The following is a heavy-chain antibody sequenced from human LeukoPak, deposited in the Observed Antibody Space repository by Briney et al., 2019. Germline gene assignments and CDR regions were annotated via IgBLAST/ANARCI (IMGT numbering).Heavy chain of an antibody. J-gene: IGHJ4*02. V-gene: IGHV4-61*01. Sequence: PSETLSLTCTVSGGSISSSSYYWGWIRQPPGKGLEWIGYIYYSGSTNYNPSLKSRVTISVDTSKNQFSLKLSSVTAADTAVYYCAREGVLRYFGGHFDYWGQGTLVTVSS. D-gene: IGHD3-9*01. CDR3: AREGVLRYFGGHFDY. CDR1: GGSISSSSYY. CDR2: IYYSGST.